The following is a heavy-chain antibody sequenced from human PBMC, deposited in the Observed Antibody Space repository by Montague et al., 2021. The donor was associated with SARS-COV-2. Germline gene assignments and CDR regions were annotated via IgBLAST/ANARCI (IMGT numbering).Heavy chain of an antibody. CDR1: GFALSDYY. J-gene: IGHJ4*02. CDR3: ARPPTFYYEGSGYYSN. V-gene: IGHV3-11*01. CDR2: ISHSSNTI. D-gene: IGHD3-22*01. Sequence: SLRLSCAASGFALSDYYMAWIRQAPGKGLEWLAYISHSSNTIAYADSVKGRFTISRDNANNSVHLHMTNLRVEDTAVYYCARPPTFYYEGSGYYSNWGQGAQVTVTS.